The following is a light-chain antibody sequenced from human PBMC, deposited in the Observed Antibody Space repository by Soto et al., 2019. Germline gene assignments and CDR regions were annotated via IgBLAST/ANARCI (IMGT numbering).Light chain of an antibody. V-gene: IGLV4-69*01. CDR2: LNSDGSH. CDR3: QTWGTGFNGV. CDR1: SGHSSYA. Sequence: QLVLTQSPSASASLGASVKLTCTLSSGHSSYAIAWHQQQPEKGPRYLMKLNSDGSHSKGDGIPDRFSGSSSGAERYLTISSLQSEDEADYYCQTWGTGFNGVFGGGTKLTVL. J-gene: IGLJ3*02.